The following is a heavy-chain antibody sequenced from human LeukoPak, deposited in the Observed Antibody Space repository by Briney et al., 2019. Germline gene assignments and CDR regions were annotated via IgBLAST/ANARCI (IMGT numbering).Heavy chain of an antibody. CDR1: GYTFTSYG. V-gene: IGHV1-18*01. CDR2: ISAYNGNT. CDR3: ARGRRAMVRGVIISAFDI. Sequence: ASVKVSCKASGYTFTSYGISWVRQAPGQGLEWMGWISAYNGNTNYAQKLQGRVTMTTDTSTSTAYMELRSLRSDDTAVYYCARGRRAMVRGVIISAFDIWGQGTMVTVSS. D-gene: IGHD3-10*01. J-gene: IGHJ3*02.